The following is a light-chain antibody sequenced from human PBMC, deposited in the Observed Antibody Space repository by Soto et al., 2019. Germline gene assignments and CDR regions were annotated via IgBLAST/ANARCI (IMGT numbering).Light chain of an antibody. J-gene: IGLJ3*02. CDR3: AAWDDRVSGPL. Sequence: QSVLTQPPSASGTPGQRVTISCSGSSSNIGSNPLYWYQQFQGSAPKVLIFKNNLRPSGVPDRFSGSKSGTSGSLDIIGLRSEDEAGYCCAAWDDRVSGPLFGGGTKLTVL. CDR1: SSNIGSNP. CDR2: KNN. V-gene: IGLV1-47*01.